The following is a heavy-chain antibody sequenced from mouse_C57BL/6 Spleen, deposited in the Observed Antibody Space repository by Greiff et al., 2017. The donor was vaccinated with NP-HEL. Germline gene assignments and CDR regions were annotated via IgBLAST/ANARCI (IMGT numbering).Heavy chain of an antibody. Sequence: VQLQQSGPELVKPGASVKMSCKASGYTFTDYNMHWVKQSHGKSLEWIGYINPNNGGTSYNQKFKGKATLTVNKSSSTAYMELRSLTSEDSAVYYCARSPYGFSYYFDYWGQGTTLTVSS. V-gene: IGHV1-22*01. J-gene: IGHJ2*01. D-gene: IGHD1-2*01. CDR1: GYTFTDYN. CDR2: INPNNGGT. CDR3: ARSPYGFSYYFDY.